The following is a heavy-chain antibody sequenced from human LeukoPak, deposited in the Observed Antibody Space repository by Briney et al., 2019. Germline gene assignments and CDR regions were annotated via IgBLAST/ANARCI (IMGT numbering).Heavy chain of an antibody. CDR3: ARVARCTSCFDVDY. CDR1: GGSFSGFY. D-gene: IGHD2-2*01. J-gene: IGHJ4*02. V-gene: IGHV4-4*08. Sequence: SETLSLTCTVSGGSFSGFYWSWIRQPPGKGLEWIGRIYSSGSTNYNPSLKSRVTISVDTSKKQFSLTLSSVTAADTAVYYCARVARCTSCFDVDYWGQGTLVTVSS. CDR2: IYSSGST.